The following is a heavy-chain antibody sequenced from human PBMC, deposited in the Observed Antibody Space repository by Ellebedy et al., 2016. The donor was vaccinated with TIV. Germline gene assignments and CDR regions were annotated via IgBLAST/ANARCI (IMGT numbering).Heavy chain of an antibody. D-gene: IGHD3-3*01. CDR2: ISGSGGST. J-gene: IGHJ4*02. CDR3: AKVSDYDFWSGYKHLIDY. V-gene: IGHV3-23*01. Sequence: GGSLRLXXAASGFTFSSYAMSWVRQAPGKGLEWVSAISGSGGSTYYADSAKGRFTISRDNSKNTLYLQMNSLRAEDTAVYYCAKVSDYDFWSGYKHLIDYWGQGTLVTVSS. CDR1: GFTFSSYA.